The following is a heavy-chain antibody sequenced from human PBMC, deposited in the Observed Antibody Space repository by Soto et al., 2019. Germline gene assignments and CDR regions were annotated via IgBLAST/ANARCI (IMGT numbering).Heavy chain of an antibody. V-gene: IGHV4-59*12. Sequence: PSETLSLTCTVSGGSISSYYWSWIRQPPWKGLEWIGYIYYSGSTNYNPSLKSRVTISVDTSKNQFSLKLSSVTAADTAVYYCARDRVESGYPEYFQHWGQGTLVTVSS. CDR2: IYYSGST. J-gene: IGHJ1*01. CDR3: ARDRVESGYPEYFQH. D-gene: IGHD3-22*01. CDR1: GGSISSYY.